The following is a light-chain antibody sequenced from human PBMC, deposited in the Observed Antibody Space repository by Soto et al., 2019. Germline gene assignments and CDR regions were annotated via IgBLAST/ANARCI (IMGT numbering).Light chain of an antibody. J-gene: IGLJ3*02. CDR3: TSYTDNRVWV. CDR1: SSDDRY. V-gene: IGLV2-14*01. Sequence: CTFTQPASVSGSRGRSSTISCTGTSSDDRYVSWYQQHPGKAPKLMISQATNRPSGVSDRFSGSKSGNTASLTISGLQADDEADYYCTSYTDNRVWVFGGGTKVTVL. CDR2: QAT.